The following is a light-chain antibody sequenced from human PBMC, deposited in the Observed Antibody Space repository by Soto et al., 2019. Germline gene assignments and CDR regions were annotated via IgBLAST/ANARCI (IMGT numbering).Light chain of an antibody. CDR2: SHN. J-gene: IGLJ2*01. CDR3: ATWDDDVSGVV. Sequence: QSVLPQTPSVSGTPGQTVTISCSGSSSNIGRNYVYWYQQLPGAAPKLLMYSHNIRPSGGPDRFSASTSGPSASLVISVLRSEDEADYHGATWDDDVSGVVFGGGTSWP. CDR1: SSNIGRNY. V-gene: IGLV1-47*02.